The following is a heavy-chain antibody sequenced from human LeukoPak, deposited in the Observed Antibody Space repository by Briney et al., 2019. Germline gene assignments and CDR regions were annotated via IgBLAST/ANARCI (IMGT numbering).Heavy chain of an antibody. CDR3: ARDQAPYYYDSSGYSNLDY. CDR1: GGTFSSYA. Sequence: SVTVSCKASGGTFSSYAISWVRQAPGQGLEWMGRIIPILGIANYAQKFQGRVTITADKSTSTAYMELSSLRSEDTAVYYCARDQAPYYYDSSGYSNLDYWGQGTLVTVSS. D-gene: IGHD3-22*01. J-gene: IGHJ4*02. V-gene: IGHV1-69*04. CDR2: IIPILGIA.